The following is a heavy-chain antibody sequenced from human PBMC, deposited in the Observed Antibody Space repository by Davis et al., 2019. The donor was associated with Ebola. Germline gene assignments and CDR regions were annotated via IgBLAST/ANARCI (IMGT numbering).Heavy chain of an antibody. Sequence: GESLKIPCTASGFTFGDYAMTWVRQAPGKGLEWVGFIRSKGYGGTTEYAASVKGRFTISRDDSKSIAYLQMNSLKTEDTAVYYCTRESGGGVDVWGQGTTVTVSS. V-gene: IGHV3-49*04. CDR2: IRSKGYGGTT. CDR3: TRESGGGVDV. J-gene: IGHJ6*02. D-gene: IGHD3-10*01. CDR1: GFTFGDYA.